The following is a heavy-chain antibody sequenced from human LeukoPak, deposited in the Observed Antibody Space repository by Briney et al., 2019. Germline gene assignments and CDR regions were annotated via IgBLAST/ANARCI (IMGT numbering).Heavy chain of an antibody. CDR2: ILYSGST. CDR1: GVPMSRYY. J-gene: IGHJ4*02. Sequence: AETLSLTCTVSGVPMSRYYGTWMRQPPGKGVEWIGYILYSGSTLYNPSLKSRVTISVSTSKSHYSLDLTSVTAADTAVYYWAGGPAMTTNDYWAQGTLFTVLS. D-gene: IGHD4-17*01. CDR3: AGGPAMTTNDY. V-gene: IGHV4-59*01.